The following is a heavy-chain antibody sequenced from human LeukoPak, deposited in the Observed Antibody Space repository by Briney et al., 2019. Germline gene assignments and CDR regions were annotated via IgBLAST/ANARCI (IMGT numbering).Heavy chain of an antibody. V-gene: IGHV4-59*01. CDR1: GGSISSYY. CDR3: ARSSGWSKGAFDI. J-gene: IGHJ3*02. Sequence: SETLSLTCTVSGGSISSYYWSWIRQPPGKGLEWIGYIYNSGSTNYNPSLRSRVTISVDTSKNQFSLKLSSVTAADTAVYYCARSSGWSKGAFDIWGQGTMVTVSS. CDR2: IYNSGST. D-gene: IGHD6-19*01.